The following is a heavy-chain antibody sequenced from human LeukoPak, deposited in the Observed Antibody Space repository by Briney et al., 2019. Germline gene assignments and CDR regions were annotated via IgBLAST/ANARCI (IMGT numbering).Heavy chain of an antibody. V-gene: IGHV4-61*02. D-gene: IGHD5-18*01. J-gene: IGHJ6*03. CDR1: GGSISSGSYY. CDR3: ARDLIQLWLGGYYYYMDV. CDR2: IYTSGST. Sequence: NPSETLSLTCTVSGGSISSGSYYWSWIRQPAGKGLEWIGRIYTSGSTNYNPSLKSRLTISLDTSKHQFSLKLSSVTAADTAVYYCARDLIQLWLGGYYYYMDVWGKGTTVTVSS.